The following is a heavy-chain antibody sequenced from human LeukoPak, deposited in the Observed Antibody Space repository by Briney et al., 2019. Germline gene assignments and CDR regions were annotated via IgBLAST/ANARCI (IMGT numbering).Heavy chain of an antibody. CDR3: ARVGYYDSSGYRGYYYYYYMDV. V-gene: IGHV4-61*02. J-gene: IGHJ6*03. Sequence: SETLSLTCTVSGGSICSGSYYWSWIRQPAGKGLEWIGRIYTSGSTNYNPSLKSRVTISVDTSKNQFSLKLSSVTAADTAVYYCARVGYYDSSGYRGYYYYYYMDVWGKGTTVTVSS. CDR1: GGSICSGSYY. D-gene: IGHD3-22*01. CDR2: IYTSGST.